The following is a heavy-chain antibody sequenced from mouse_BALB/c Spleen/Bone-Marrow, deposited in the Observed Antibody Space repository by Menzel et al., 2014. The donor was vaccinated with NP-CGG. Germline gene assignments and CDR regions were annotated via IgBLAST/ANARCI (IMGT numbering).Heavy chain of an antibody. CDR2: IYPSDSYS. CDR1: GYTFTNYW. D-gene: IGHD2-14*01. J-gene: IGHJ4*01. CDR3: TRRDRYDYYGVDY. Sequence: QVQLQQSGAELVRPGALVKVSCKASGYTFTNYWINWVRQRPGQGLEWIGNIYPSDSYSNYNQKFKDKATLTVDKSSSTAYMQLSSPTSEDSAVYYCTRRDRYDYYGVDYWGQGTSVTVSS. V-gene: IGHV1-69*02.